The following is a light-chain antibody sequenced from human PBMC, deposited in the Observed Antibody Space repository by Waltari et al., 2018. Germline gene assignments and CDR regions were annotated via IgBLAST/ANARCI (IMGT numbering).Light chain of an antibody. CDR2: KAS. CDR1: QNISIW. J-gene: IGKJ4*01. CDR3: QQYKSYSVT. Sequence: DIQMTQSPSTMSASVGDRVTITCWASQNISIWLAWYQQRPGKAPNLLIYKASSLESGVPSKFSGSGSGTEFTLTISSLQPDDFATYYCQQYKSYSVTFGGGTKVEIK. V-gene: IGKV1-5*03.